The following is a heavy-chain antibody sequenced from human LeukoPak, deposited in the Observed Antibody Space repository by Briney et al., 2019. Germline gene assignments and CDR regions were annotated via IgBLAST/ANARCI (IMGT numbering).Heavy chain of an antibody. Sequence: PGGSLRLSCAASGFTFSSYAMHWVRQAPGKGLEWVAVISYDGSNKYYADSVKGRFTISRDNSKNTLYLQMNSLRAGDTAVYYCARNTDYWGQGTLVTVSS. J-gene: IGHJ4*02. CDR2: ISYDGSNK. V-gene: IGHV3-30*01. CDR1: GFTFSSYA. CDR3: ARNTDY.